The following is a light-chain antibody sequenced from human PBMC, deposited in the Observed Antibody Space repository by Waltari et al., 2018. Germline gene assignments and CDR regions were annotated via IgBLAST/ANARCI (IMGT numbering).Light chain of an antibody. CDR3: QQYNNWPPWT. CDR2: GAS. CDR1: QSVSSN. Sequence: IVMTQSPGTLSVSPGERATLSCRASQSVSSNLAWYQQKPGQAPRLLIYGASTRATGIPARFSGSGSGTEFTLTISSLQSEDFAVYYCQQYNNWPPWTFGQGTKMEIK. J-gene: IGKJ1*01. V-gene: IGKV3-15*01.